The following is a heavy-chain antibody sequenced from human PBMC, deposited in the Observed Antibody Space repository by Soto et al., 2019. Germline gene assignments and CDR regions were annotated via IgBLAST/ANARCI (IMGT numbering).Heavy chain of an antibody. J-gene: IGHJ6*02. CDR1: GFTFSDYY. CDR2: ISSSGSTI. CDR3: ASRGGYPYYYYGMDV. Sequence: GGSLRLSCAASGFTFSDYYMSWIRQAPGKGLEWVSYISSSGSTIYYADSVKGRFTISRDNAKNSLYLPMNSLRAEDTAVYYCASRGGYPYYYYGMDVWGQGTTVTVSS. D-gene: IGHD3-16*01. V-gene: IGHV3-11*01.